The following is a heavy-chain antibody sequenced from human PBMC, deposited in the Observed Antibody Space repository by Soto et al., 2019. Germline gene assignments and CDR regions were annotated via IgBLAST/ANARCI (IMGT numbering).Heavy chain of an antibody. CDR3: ARDLSSGIAAAGTSWFDP. CDR1: GYTFTSYG. D-gene: IGHD6-13*01. CDR2: ISAYNGNT. Sequence: GASVKVSCKASGYTFTSYGISWVRQAPGQGLEWMGWISAYNGNTNYAQKLQGRVTMTTDTSTSTAYMELRSLRSDDTAVYYCARDLSSGIAAAGTSWFDPWGQGTLVTVSS. V-gene: IGHV1-18*04. J-gene: IGHJ5*02.